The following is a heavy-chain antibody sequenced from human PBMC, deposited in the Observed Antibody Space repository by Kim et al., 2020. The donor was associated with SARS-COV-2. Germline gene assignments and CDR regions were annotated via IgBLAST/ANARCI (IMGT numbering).Heavy chain of an antibody. CDR1: GFTFSSYG. Sequence: GGSLRLSCAASGFTFSSYGMHWVRQAPGKGLEWVAVIWYDGSNKYYADSVKGRFTISRDNSKNTLYLQMNSLRAEDTAVYYCAGWGASGSYGDAFDIWGQGTMVTVSS. CDR3: AGWGASGSYGDAFDI. V-gene: IGHV3-33*01. CDR2: IWYDGSNK. D-gene: IGHD1-26*01. J-gene: IGHJ3*02.